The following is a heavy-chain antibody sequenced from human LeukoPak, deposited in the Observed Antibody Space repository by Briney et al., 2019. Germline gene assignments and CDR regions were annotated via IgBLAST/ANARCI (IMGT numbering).Heavy chain of an antibody. V-gene: IGHV3-11*01. D-gene: IGHD3-9*01. CDR2: ISSSGSTI. CDR1: GFTFSDYY. CDR3: ARASATGFGYFQH. J-gene: IGHJ1*01. Sequence: PGGSLRLSCAASGFTFSDYYMSWIRQAPGKGLEWVPYISSSGSTIHYADSVKGRFTISRDNAKNSLYLQMNSLRAEDTAVYYCARASATGFGYFQHWGQGTLVTVSS.